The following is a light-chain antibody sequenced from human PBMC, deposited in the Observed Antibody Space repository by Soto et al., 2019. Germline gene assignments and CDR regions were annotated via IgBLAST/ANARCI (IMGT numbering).Light chain of an antibody. CDR3: TQGTHWPRT. V-gene: IGKV2-30*01. Sequence: DVVLTQSPLSLPVNFGQPASISCRSSKSLVYSDGNTHLSWFHQRPGQSPRRLIYRVSSQDSGVPDRFSGSGSGTDFTLEISRVEAEDVGIYFCTQGTHWPRTFGQGTKVEV. J-gene: IGKJ1*01. CDR1: KSLVYSDGNTH. CDR2: RVS.